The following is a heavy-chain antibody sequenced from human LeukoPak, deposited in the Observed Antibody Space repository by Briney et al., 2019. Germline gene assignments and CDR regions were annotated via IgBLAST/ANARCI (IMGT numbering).Heavy chain of an antibody. CDR2: IYSGGST. V-gene: IGHV3-53*01. J-gene: IGHJ4*02. CDR3: ANLPLSEAAAPPYYFDY. CDR1: GFTVSSNY. D-gene: IGHD6-13*01. Sequence: PGGSLRLSCAASGFTVSSNYMSWVRQAPGKGLEWVSVIYSGGSTYYADSVKGRFTISRDNSKNTLYLQMNSLRAEDTAVYYCANLPLSEAAAPPYYFDYWGQGTLVTVSS.